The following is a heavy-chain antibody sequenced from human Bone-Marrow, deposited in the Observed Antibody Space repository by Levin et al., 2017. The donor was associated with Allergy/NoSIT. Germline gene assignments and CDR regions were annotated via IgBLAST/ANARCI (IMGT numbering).Heavy chain of an antibody. CDR3: AVTVRGTNCSPDSCSQPPYFFNY. J-gene: IGHJ4*02. CDR2: IYSNGNT. CDR1: GGSNSSSF. D-gene: IGHD2-15*01. Sequence: SQTLSLTCTVSGGSNSSSFWSWIRQPAGKGLEWIGRIYSNGNTNYNPSLQSRVTMSVETPKNQFSLRLNSVTAADTAVYYCAVTVRGTNCSPDSCSQPPYFFNYWGQGTLVTVSS. V-gene: IGHV4-4*07.